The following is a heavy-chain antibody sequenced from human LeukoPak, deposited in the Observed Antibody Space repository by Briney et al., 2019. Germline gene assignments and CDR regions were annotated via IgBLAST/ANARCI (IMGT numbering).Heavy chain of an antibody. Sequence: KPSQTLSLTCTVSGGSISSGSYYWSWIRQPAGKGLEWIGRIYTSGSTNYNPSLKSRVTISVDTSKNQFSLKLSSVTAADTAVYYCASEVRGVIGWGQGTLVTVSS. CDR1: GGSISSGSYY. CDR3: ASEVRGVIG. CDR2: IYTSGST. V-gene: IGHV4-61*02. D-gene: IGHD3-10*01. J-gene: IGHJ4*02.